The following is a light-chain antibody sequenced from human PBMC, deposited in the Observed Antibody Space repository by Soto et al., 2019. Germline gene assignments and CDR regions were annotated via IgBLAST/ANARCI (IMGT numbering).Light chain of an antibody. Sequence: QSALTQPASVSGSPGQSITISCTGTSSDVGGFNYVSWYQQHPGKAPKLMIYDVTNRPSGVSYRFSGSKSGNTASLTISGLQADDEADYYCNSYTSSSTHVFGTGTKLTVL. V-gene: IGLV2-14*03. CDR2: DVT. J-gene: IGLJ1*01. CDR1: SSDVGGFNY. CDR3: NSYTSSSTHV.